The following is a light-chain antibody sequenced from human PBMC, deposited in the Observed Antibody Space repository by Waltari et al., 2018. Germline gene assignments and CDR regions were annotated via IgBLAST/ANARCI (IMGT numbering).Light chain of an antibody. CDR3: QQRRNWPSGT. J-gene: IGKJ5*01. Sequence: CRASQSVSSHLAWYQQNPGQAPRLLIYAASNRATDIPARFSGNGSGTDFTLTISSLEPEDFAIYYCQQRRNWPSGTFGQGTRLEIK. CDR2: AAS. CDR1: QSVSSH. V-gene: IGKV3-11*01.